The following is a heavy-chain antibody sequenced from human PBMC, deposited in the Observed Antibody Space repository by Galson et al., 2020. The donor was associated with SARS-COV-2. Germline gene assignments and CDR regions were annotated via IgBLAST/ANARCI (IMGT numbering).Heavy chain of an antibody. CDR3: ARGLNWGFRN. Sequence: SQTLSLTCAVYGGSFSTYYWSWIRLPPGRGLEWIGEINNGGNSNYNPSLKSRVTISIDTSKNQFSLELTSVTAADTAVYYCARGLNWGFRNWGQGTLVTVSS. J-gene: IGHJ4*02. CDR2: INNGGNS. V-gene: IGHV4-34*01. D-gene: IGHD7-27*01. CDR1: GGSFSTYY.